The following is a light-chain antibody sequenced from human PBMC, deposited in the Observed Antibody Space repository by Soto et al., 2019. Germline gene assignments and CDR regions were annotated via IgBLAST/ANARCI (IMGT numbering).Light chain of an antibody. V-gene: IGKV3-20*01. CDR3: QQYGRSPPFT. Sequence: EIALTQSPGTLSLSPRERATLSCRASQSVSSTYIAWYQQNPGQAPRLLIYGASSRATGIPDRFSGSGSGTDFTLTISRLEPEDFAVYFCQQYGRSPPFTFGQGTKVEIK. CDR1: QSVSSTY. CDR2: GAS. J-gene: IGKJ2*01.